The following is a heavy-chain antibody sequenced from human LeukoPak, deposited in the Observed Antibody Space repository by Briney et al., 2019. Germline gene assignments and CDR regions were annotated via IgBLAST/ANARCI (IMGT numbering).Heavy chain of an antibody. CDR3: ARTYYDFWSGYYQTYYFDY. CDR1: GGSISSSSYY. V-gene: IGHV4-39*07. CDR2: IYYSGST. D-gene: IGHD3-3*01. J-gene: IGHJ4*02. Sequence: PSETLSLTCTVSGGSISSSSYYWGWIRQPPGKGLEWIGSIYYSGSTYYNPSLKSRVTISVDTSKNQFSLKLSSVTAADTAVYYCARTYYDFWSGYYQTYYFDYWGQGTLVTVSS.